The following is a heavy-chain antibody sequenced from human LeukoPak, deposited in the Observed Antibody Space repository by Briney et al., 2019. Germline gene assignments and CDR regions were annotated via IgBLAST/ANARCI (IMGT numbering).Heavy chain of an antibody. Sequence: GGSLRLSCAASGFTFSSYAMSWVRQAPGKGLGWVSAISGSGGSTYYADSVKGRFTISRDNSKNTLYLQMNSLRAEDTAVYYCAKWEDIVVVPAATYQLDYWGQGTLVTVSS. J-gene: IGHJ4*02. CDR3: AKWEDIVVVPAATYQLDY. D-gene: IGHD2-2*01. CDR2: ISGSGGST. CDR1: GFTFSSYA. V-gene: IGHV3-23*01.